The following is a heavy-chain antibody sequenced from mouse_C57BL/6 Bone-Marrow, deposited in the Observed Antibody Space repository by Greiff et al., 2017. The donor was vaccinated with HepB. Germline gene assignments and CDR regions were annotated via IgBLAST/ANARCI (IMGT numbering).Heavy chain of an antibody. V-gene: IGHV5-4*03. CDR3: ARIYYGNYDFDY. CDR1: GFTFSSYA. J-gene: IGHJ2*01. Sequence: EVKLVESGGGLVKPGGSLKLSCAASGFTFSSYAMSWVRQTPEKRLEWVATISDGGSYTYYPDNVKGRFTISRDNAKNNLYLQMSHLKSEDTAIYYCARIYYGNYDFDYWGQGTTLTVSS. D-gene: IGHD2-1*01. CDR2: ISDGGSYT.